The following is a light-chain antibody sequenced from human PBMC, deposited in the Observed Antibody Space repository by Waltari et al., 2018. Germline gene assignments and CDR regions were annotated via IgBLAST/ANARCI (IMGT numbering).Light chain of an antibody. V-gene: IGLV2-23*01. CDR1: ASDAGPYKL. Sequence: QSALTQPASVSGSPGQSIPFSCTGTASDAGPYKLVSWYPHHPGTAPKLIIYDGDKRPSGVSSRFSASKSGDTASLTISGLQSEDEADYYCCSYVGGAKVTFGGGTKVTVL. CDR3: CSYVGGAKVT. J-gene: IGLJ2*01. CDR2: DGD.